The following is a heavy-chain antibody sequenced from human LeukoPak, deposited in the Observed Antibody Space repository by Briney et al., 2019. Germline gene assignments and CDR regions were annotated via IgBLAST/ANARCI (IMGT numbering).Heavy chain of an antibody. D-gene: IGHD3-10*01. CDR2: INTDGSST. CDR1: GFTFSNYW. Sequence: GGSLRLSCAASGFTFSNYWMYWVRQAPGRGLVCVSRINTDGSSTSYADSVTGRFTISRDDAKNTLYLQMNCLRTEDTAVYYCTISAPGKRYFDNWGQGTLVTVSS. J-gene: IGHJ4*02. V-gene: IGHV3-74*03. CDR3: TISAPGKRYFDN.